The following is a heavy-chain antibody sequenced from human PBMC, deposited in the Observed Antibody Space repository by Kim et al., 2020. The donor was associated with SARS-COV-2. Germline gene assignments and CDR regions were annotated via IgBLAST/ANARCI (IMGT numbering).Heavy chain of an antibody. Sequence: GGSLRRSCAASGFTFSSYGMHWVRQAPGKGLEWVAVISYDGSNKYYADSVKGRFTISRDNSKNTLYLQMNSLRAEDTAVYYCAKSHVRGVILTWDQLSYYGMDVWGQGTTVTVSS. CDR3: AKSHVRGVILTWDQLSYYGMDV. V-gene: IGHV3-30*18. J-gene: IGHJ6*02. CDR1: GFTFSSYG. D-gene: IGHD3-10*01. CDR2: ISYDGSNK.